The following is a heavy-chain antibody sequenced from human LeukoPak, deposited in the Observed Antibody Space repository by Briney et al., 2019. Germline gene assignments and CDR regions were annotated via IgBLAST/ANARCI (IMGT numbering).Heavy chain of an antibody. V-gene: IGHV3-66*01. Sequence: GGSLRLSCAASGFSVSNNYMTWVRQAPGKGLEWVSFIYSAGSANYADSEKGRFSISRDNSKNTLYLQMNRLKAEDTAVYYCARASGGGFDYWGQGTLVTVSS. D-gene: IGHD2-15*01. J-gene: IGHJ4*02. CDR2: IYSAGSA. CDR3: ARASGGGFDY. CDR1: GFSVSNNY.